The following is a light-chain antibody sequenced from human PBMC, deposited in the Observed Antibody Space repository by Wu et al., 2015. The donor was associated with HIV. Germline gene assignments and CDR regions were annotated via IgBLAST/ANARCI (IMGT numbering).Light chain of an antibody. CDR2: AAS. CDR3: QQSYSYPPT. CDR1: QDISSY. Sequence: AIRITQSPSSLSASTGDRVTITCRASQDISSYLAWYQQKSGKAPKLLIYAASTLQSGVPSRFSGSGSGTDFTLTISCLQSEDFATYYCQQSYSYPPTFGQG. J-gene: IGKJ2*01. V-gene: IGKV1-8*01.